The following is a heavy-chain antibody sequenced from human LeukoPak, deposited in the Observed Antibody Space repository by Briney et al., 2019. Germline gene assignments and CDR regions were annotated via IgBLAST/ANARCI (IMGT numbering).Heavy chain of an antibody. J-gene: IGHJ6*02. CDR3: ARLYYYYGLDV. CDR2: IYYSGST. Sequence: SETLSLTCTVSGGSISSRSCCWGWIRQPPGKGLEWIGTIYYSGSTYYNPSLKSRVTISVDTSKNQFSLRLSSVTAADTAVYYCARLYYYYGLDVWGQGTTVTVSS. CDR1: GGSISSRSCC. V-gene: IGHV4-39*01.